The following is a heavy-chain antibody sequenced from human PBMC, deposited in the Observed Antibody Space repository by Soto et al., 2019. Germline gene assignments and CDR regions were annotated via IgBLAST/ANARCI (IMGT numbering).Heavy chain of an antibody. CDR1: GGSISSSSYY. CDR2: IYYSGST. CDR3: ARGTYPSRPLYGDFWSGYRDYYYYYMDV. D-gene: IGHD3-3*01. Sequence: PSETLSLTCTVSGGSISSSSYYWGWIRQPPGKGLEWIGSIYYSGSTYYNPSLKSRVTISVDTSKNQFSLKLSSVTAADTAVYYCARGTYPSRPLYGDFWSGYRDYYYYYMDVWGKGTTVTVSS. V-gene: IGHV4-39*01. J-gene: IGHJ6*03.